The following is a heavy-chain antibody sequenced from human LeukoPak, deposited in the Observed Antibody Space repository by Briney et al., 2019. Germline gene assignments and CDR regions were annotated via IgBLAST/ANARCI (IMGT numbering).Heavy chain of an antibody. CDR3: ARDYGDHDYGDYGKVT. CDR1: GFTFSSYS. V-gene: IGHV3-21*01. J-gene: IGHJ4*02. CDR2: ISSSSSYI. Sequence: GGSLRLSRAASGFTFSSYSMNWVRQAPGKGLEWVSSISSSSSYIYYADSVKGRFTISRDNAKNSLYLQMNSLRAEDTAVYYCARDYGDHDYGDYGKVTWGQGTLVTVSS. D-gene: IGHD4-17*01.